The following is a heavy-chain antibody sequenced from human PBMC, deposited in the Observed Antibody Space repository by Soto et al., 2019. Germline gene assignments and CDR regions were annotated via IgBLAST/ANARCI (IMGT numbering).Heavy chain of an antibody. J-gene: IGHJ4*02. CDR1: GFTFNNYG. Sequence: EVHLLESGGGLIQPGGSLRLSCAASGFTFNNYGMAWVRQAPGKGLEWVASIIKAGDRRYYADSVKGRFTISRDNSKNTVYLKMNSLSADDTAVYYCAKGRAIVVVTTSLDSWGQGTLCTVAS. CDR3: AKGRAIVVVTTSLDS. D-gene: IGHD2-21*02. CDR2: IIKAGDRR. V-gene: IGHV3-23*01.